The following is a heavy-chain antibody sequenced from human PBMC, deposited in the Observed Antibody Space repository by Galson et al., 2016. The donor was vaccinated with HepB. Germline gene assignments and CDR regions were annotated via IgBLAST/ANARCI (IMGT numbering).Heavy chain of an antibody. CDR3: ARAVTGKTFDY. D-gene: IGHD1-20*01. V-gene: IGHV4-4*02. CDR2: VFHSGRN. J-gene: IGHJ4*02. CDR1: GASITSDSW. Sequence: SETLSLTCSVSGASITSDSWWSWVRQPPEKGLEWIGEVFHSGRNNFNPSLKSRLTLSVDKSKNDSSLNLSSVTAADTAIYYCARAVTGKTFDYWGQGTLVPGAS.